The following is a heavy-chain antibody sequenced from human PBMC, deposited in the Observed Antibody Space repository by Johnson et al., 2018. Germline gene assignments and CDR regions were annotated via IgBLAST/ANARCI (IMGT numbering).Heavy chain of an antibody. Sequence: VQLLESGGGVVQPGTSXRLSCAASGFIFSNYDIHWVRQAPGKGLEWVSVISFDGKVSYYTESLKGRFTISRDNSKSTGYLLIDTLRADDTAMYYCANGPLIGGDIAEFHHWGQGTLVTVSS. V-gene: IGHV3-30*18. CDR2: ISFDGKVS. D-gene: IGHD2-15*01. CDR3: ANGPLIGGDIAEFHH. CDR1: GFIFSNYD. J-gene: IGHJ1*01.